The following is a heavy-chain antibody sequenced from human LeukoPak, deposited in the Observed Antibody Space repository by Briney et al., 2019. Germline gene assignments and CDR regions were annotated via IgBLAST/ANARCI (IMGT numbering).Heavy chain of an antibody. CDR1: GFIFSTYG. J-gene: IGHJ4*02. D-gene: IGHD2-15*01. V-gene: IGHV3-33*01. CDR2: ICADGSNT. Sequence: GRSLRLSCAASGFIFSTYGMHWVRQAPCKGLEWVAVICADGSNTDYADSVKGRFTISKDNSKNTLYLQMNSLRAEDTAVYYCARSGGGTYFDNWGQGTLVTVSS. CDR3: ARSGGGTYFDN.